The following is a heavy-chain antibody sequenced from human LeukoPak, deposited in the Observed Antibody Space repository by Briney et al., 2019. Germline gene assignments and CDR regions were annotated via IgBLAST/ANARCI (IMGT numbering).Heavy chain of an antibody. CDR2: ISGSGVST. D-gene: IGHD6-19*01. CDR1: GFRFSSYA. CDR3: AKQIAVAGNRLDY. V-gene: IGHV3-23*01. Sequence: GGSLRLSCAASGFRFSSYAMSWVRQAPGKGLEWVSAISGSGVSTYYADSVKGRFTVSRDNSKNTLYLQMNSLRAEDTAVYYCAKQIAVAGNRLDYWGQGTLVTVSS. J-gene: IGHJ4*02.